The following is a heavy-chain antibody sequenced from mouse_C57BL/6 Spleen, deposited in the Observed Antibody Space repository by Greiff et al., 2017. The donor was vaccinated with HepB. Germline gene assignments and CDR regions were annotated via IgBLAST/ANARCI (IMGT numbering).Heavy chain of an antibody. J-gene: IGHJ3*01. CDR2: INPNNGGT. CDR1: GYTFTDYY. D-gene: IGHD1-1*01. Sequence: EVHLQQSGPELVKPGASVKISCKASGYTFTDYYMNWVKQSHGKSLEWIGDINPNNGGTSYNQKFKGKATLTVDKSSSTAYMELRSLTSEDSAVYYCARYEDYYGSEAWFAYWGQGTLVTVSA. V-gene: IGHV1-26*01. CDR3: ARYEDYYGSEAWFAY.